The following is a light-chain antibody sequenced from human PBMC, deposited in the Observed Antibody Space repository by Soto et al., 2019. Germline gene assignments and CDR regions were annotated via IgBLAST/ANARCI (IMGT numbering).Light chain of an antibody. CDR1: QSLHSNF. J-gene: IGKJ3*01. Sequence: ELVLTQFPATLSLSPGERATLSCRASQSLHSNFLAWYQQKPGQAPKLLISNASRRADGIPDRFSGSGSGTQFQSPLSRLDTEDFALYYCHQSGSSPHNFGSRTKV. V-gene: IGKV3-20*01. CDR3: HQSGSSPHN. CDR2: NAS.